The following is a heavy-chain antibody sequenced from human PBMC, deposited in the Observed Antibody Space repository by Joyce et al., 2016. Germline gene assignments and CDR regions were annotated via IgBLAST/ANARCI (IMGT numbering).Heavy chain of an antibody. J-gene: IGHJ3*01. D-gene: IGHD1/OR15-1a*01. CDR3: ARGPWNNVFDV. V-gene: IGHV4-30-2*06. CDR1: NGSINSGSYS. Sequence: QMQLQESGSGLVTPSQTLSLTCVVSNGSINSGSYSWRWLRQSPEKGLEWVGYISHTGSTYYNPSLKSRLTISVDRSMNQFSLKLTSVTAADTALYYCARGPWNNVFDVWGQGTMVTVSS. CDR2: ISHTGST.